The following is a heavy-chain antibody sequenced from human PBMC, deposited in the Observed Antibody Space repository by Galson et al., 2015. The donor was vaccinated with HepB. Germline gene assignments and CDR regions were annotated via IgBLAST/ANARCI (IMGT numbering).Heavy chain of an antibody. Sequence: SLRLPCAESGLTFSSYGLHWVRQAPGKGLEWVAVISYDGSNKYYADSVKGRFTISRDNSKNTLYLQMNSLRAEDTAVYYCAKDSSGWWDYWGQGTLVTVSS. V-gene: IGHV3-30*18. CDR1: GLTFSSYG. CDR2: ISYDGSNK. CDR3: AKDSSGWWDY. D-gene: IGHD6-19*01. J-gene: IGHJ4*02.